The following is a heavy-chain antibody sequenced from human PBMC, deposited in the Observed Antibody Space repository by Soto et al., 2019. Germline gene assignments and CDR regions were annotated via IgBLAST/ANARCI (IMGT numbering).Heavy chain of an antibody. D-gene: IGHD2-8*01. J-gene: IGHJ6*02. CDR2: IYPGDSDT. CDR3: ARPTNRGKYYYGMDV. V-gene: IGHV5-51*01. Sequence: GESLKISFKGSGYSFTSYWIGWVRQMPGKGLECMGIIYPGDSDTRYSPSFQGQVTISADKSISTAYLQWSSLKASDTAMYYCARPTNRGKYYYGMDVWGQGTTVTVSS. CDR1: GYSFTSYW.